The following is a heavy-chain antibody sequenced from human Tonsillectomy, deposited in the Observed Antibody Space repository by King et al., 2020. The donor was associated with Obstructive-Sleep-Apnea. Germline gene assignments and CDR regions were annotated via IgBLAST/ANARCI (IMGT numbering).Heavy chain of an antibody. J-gene: IGHJ3*02. CDR2: IKQDGSGK. D-gene: IGHD3-10*01. V-gene: IGHV3-7*03. Sequence: VQLVESGGGLVQPGGSLRLSCAASGFTFSSYWMSWVRQAPGKGLEWVANIKQDGSGKYYVDSVKGRFTISRDNAKNSLYLQINSLRAEDTAVYYCAGDMARHDAFDIWGQGTMVTVSS. CDR1: GFTFSSYW. CDR3: AGDMARHDAFDI.